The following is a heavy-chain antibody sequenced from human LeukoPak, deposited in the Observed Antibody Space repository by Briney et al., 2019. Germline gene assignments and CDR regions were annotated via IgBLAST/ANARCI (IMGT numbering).Heavy chain of an antibody. CDR2: IYYRGST. CDR3: ARDRGGYDSIDY. J-gene: IGHJ4*02. V-gene: IGHV4-30-4*01. Sequence: TLSLTCTVSGDSISSGDSYWSWICQPPGKGLEWIGYIYYRGSTYYNPSLKSRITMSVDTSKNQFSLNLSSVTAADTAVYYCARDRGGYDSIDYWGQGTLVTVSS. CDR1: GDSISSGDSY. D-gene: IGHD5-12*01.